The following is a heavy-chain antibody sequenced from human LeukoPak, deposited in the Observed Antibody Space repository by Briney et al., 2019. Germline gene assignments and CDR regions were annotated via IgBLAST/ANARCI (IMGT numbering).Heavy chain of an antibody. J-gene: IGHJ4*02. CDR3: ARATRSSGWFHFDY. CDR2: INPNSGGT. Sequence: ASVKVSCKASGYTFTGYYMHWVRQAPGQGLEWMGWINPNSGGTNYAQKFQGRVTMTRDTCISTAYMELSRLRSDDTAVYYCARATRSSGWFHFDYWGQGTLVTASS. V-gene: IGHV1-2*02. D-gene: IGHD6-19*01. CDR1: GYTFTGYY.